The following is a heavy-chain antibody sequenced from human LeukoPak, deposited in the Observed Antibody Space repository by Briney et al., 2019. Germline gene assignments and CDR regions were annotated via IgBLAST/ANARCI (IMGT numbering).Heavy chain of an antibody. CDR3: EREAAGFDY. J-gene: IGHJ4*02. V-gene: IGHV3-23*01. D-gene: IGHD6-13*01. CDR2: ISGSGGST. CDR1: GFTFSSYA. Sequence: GGSLRLSCAASGFTFSSYAMSWVRQAPGKGLEWVSAISGSGGSTYYADSVKGRFTISRDNSRSTLFLQMNSLRGEDTAVYYCEREAAGFDYWGQGTLVTVSS.